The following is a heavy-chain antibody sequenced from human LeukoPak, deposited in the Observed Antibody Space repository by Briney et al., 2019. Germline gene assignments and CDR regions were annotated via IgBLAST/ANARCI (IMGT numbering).Heavy chain of an antibody. CDR2: ISSSGYPI. J-gene: IGHJ4*02. V-gene: IGHV3-48*03. CDR3: ARDPGCSGGSCYSPYFDY. CDR1: GFTFSSYE. Sequence: PGGSLRLSCAASGFTFSSYEMNWVRQAPGKGLEWVSYISSSGYPIYYADSVRGRFTISRDNAKNSLYLQMNRLRAEDTAVYDWARDPGCSGGSCYSPYFDYWGQGTLVTVSS. D-gene: IGHD2-15*01.